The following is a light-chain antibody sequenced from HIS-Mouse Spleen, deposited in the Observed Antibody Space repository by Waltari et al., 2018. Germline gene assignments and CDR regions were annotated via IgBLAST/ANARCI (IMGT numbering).Light chain of an antibody. J-gene: IGKJ4*01. Sequence: EIVMTQSPATLSVSPGERATLPCRASQSVSSTLAWYQQKPGQAPRTLIYGASTRATGIPARFSGSGSGTEFTLTISSLQSEDFAVYYCQQYNNWPLTFGGGTKVEIK. CDR2: GAS. CDR1: QSVSST. CDR3: QQYNNWPLT. V-gene: IGKV3-15*01.